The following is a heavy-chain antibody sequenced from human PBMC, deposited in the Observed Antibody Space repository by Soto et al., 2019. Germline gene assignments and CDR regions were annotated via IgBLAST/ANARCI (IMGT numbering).Heavy chain of an antibody. CDR2: INHSGST. D-gene: IGHD3-3*01. V-gene: IGHV4-34*01. J-gene: IGHJ6*03. CDR3: ARVYYDFWSGYYYYYYYMDV. Sequence: PSETLSLTCAVYGGSFSGYYWSWIRQPPGKGLEWIGEINHSGSTNYNPSLKSRVTISVYTSKNQFSLKLSSVTAADTAVYYCARVYYDFWSGYYYYYYYMDVWGKGTTVTVSS. CDR1: GGSFSGYY.